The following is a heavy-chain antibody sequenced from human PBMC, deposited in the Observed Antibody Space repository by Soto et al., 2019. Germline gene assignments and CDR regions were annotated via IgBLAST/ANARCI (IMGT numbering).Heavy chain of an antibody. CDR2: INPNGGGT. V-gene: IGHV1-2*02. CDR1: RYTFTDYF. CDR3: ARDAYGGNPGTF. D-gene: IGHD2-21*01. J-gene: IGHJ4*02. Sequence: ASVKVSSKASRYTFTDYFIHWVRQAPGQGLEWMGWINPNGGGTNYAPNFQGRVTLTRDTSISTAYMELNKLRPDDTAVYYCARDAYGGNPGTFWGQGTLVTVSS.